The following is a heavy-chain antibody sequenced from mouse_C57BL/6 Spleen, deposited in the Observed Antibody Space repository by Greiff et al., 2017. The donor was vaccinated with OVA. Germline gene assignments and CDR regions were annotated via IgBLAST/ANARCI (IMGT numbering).Heavy chain of an antibody. CDR3: ARPSGSWFAY. CDR2: IYPSDSET. CDR1: GYTFTSYW. D-gene: IGHD3-2*02. Sequence: QVQLQQPGAELVRPGSSVKLSCKASGYTFTSYWMDWVKQRPGQGLEWIGNIYPSDSETHYNQKFKDKATLTVDTSSSTAYMQLSSLTSEDSAVYYCARPSGSWFAYWGQGTLVTVSA. J-gene: IGHJ3*01. V-gene: IGHV1-61*01.